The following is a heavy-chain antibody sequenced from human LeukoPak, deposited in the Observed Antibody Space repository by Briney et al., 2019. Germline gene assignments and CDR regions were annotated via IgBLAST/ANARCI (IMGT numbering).Heavy chain of an antibody. J-gene: IGHJ4*02. CDR2: INHSGST. Sequence: PSETLSLTCAVYGGSFSGYYWSWIRQPPGKGLEWIGEINHSGSTNYNPSLKSRVTISVDTSKNQFSLKLSSVTAADTAVYYCARDQGDGTLSPFDYWGQGTLVTVSS. CDR1: GGSFSGYY. D-gene: IGHD1-26*01. CDR3: ARDQGDGTLSPFDY. V-gene: IGHV4-34*01.